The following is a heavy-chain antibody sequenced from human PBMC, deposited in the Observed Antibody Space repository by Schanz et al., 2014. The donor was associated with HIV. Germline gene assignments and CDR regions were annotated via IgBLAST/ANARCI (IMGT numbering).Heavy chain of an antibody. Sequence: QVQLVQSGAEVKKPGASVRVSCKASEYTFTGYYVHWVRQAPGQGLEWMGWINPNSGGTKFAQKFQGRLTVTRDTSISTAYMELRSLRADDTAVYFCASSRLLWFGELFDNWGQGTLVTVSS. J-gene: IGHJ4*02. CDR3: ASSRLLWFGELFDN. V-gene: IGHV1-2*02. D-gene: IGHD3-10*01. CDR1: EYTFTGYY. CDR2: INPNSGGT.